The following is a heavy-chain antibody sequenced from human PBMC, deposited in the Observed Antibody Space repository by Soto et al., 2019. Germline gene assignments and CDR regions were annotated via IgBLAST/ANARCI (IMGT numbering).Heavy chain of an antibody. CDR1: GYTFTSYA. CDR2: INAGNGNT. Sequence: QVQLVQSGAEVKKPGASVKVSCKASGYTFTSYAMHWVRQAPGQRLEWMGWINAGNGNTKYSQKFQGRVTITRDTPASTAYMELSSLRSEDTAVYYCARTYSSSWLDYYYYMDVWGKGTTVTVSS. V-gene: IGHV1-3*01. CDR3: ARTYSSSWLDYYYYMDV. D-gene: IGHD6-13*01. J-gene: IGHJ6*03.